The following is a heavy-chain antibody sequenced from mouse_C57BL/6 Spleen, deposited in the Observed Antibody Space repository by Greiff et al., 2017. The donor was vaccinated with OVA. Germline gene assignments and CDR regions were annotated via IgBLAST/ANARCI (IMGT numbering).Heavy chain of an antibody. CDR2: IWSGGST. J-gene: IGHJ1*03. CDR1: GFSLTSYG. Sequence: QVHVKQSGPGLVQPSQSLSITCTVSGFSLTSYGVHWVRQPPGKGLEWLGVIWSGGSTDYNAAFISRLSISKDNSKSQVFFKMNSLQADDTAIYYCAKSYDYVWYFDVWGTGTTVTVSS. V-gene: IGHV2-4*01. D-gene: IGHD2-4*01. CDR3: AKSYDYVWYFDV.